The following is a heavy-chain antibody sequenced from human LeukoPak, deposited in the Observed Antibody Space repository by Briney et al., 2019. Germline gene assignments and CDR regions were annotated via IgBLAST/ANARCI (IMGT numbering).Heavy chain of an antibody. CDR3: ARETAMDHKSFDY. D-gene: IGHD5-18*01. J-gene: IGHJ4*02. CDR2: IIPIFGTA. CDR1: GGTFSSYA. Sequence: SVKVSCKASGGTFSSYAISWVRQAPGQGLEWMGGIIPIFGTANYAQKFQGRVTITADESTSTAYTELSSLRSEDTAVYYCARETAMDHKSFDYWGQGTLVTVSS. V-gene: IGHV1-69*13.